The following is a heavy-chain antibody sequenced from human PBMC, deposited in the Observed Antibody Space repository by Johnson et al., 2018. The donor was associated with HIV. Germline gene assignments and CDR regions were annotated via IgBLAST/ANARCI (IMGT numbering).Heavy chain of an antibody. CDR2: ISYAGRNK. V-gene: IGHV3-30*04. Sequence: QVQLVESGGGLVRPGRSLNLSCAASGFTFRSYAMHWVRQAPGKGLEWVAVISYAGRNKYYADSVKGRFTISRDNSKNTLYLQMNSLRAEDTAVYYCAKELALYSSGYGGDAFDIWGQGTMVTVSS. CDR3: AKELALYSSGYGGDAFDI. CDR1: GFTFRSYA. D-gene: IGHD6-19*01. J-gene: IGHJ3*02.